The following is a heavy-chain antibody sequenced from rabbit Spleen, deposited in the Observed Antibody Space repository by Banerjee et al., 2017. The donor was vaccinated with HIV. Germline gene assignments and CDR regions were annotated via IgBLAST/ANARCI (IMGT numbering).Heavy chain of an antibody. CDR2: INSITGKT. D-gene: IGHD1-1*01. Sequence: QSLEESGGDLVKPGASLTLTCTASGFSFTNKDVMCWVRQAPGKGLEWIGCINSITGKTVYATWAKGRFTISRASATTVFLQMTSLTAADTATYFCARDLPDIIGWNFGFWGPGTLVTVS. CDR1: GFSFTNKDV. V-gene: IGHV1S40*01. J-gene: IGHJ3*01. CDR3: ARDLPDIIGWNFGF.